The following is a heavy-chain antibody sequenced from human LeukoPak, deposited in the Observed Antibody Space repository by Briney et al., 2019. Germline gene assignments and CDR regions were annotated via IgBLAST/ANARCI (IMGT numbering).Heavy chain of an antibody. CDR1: GFTFSSYG. CDR2: ISSSSSYI. V-gene: IGHV3-21*01. CDR3: ARRAPLEGWFDP. D-gene: IGHD6-6*01. Sequence: PGGSLRLSCAASGFTFSSYGMNWVRQAPGKGLEWVSSISSSSSYIYYADSVKGRFTISRDNAKNSLYLQMNSLRAEDTAVYYCARRAPLEGWFDPWGQGTLVTVSS. J-gene: IGHJ5*02.